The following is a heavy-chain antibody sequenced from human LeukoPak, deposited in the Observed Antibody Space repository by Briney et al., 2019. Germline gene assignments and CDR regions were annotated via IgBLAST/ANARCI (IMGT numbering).Heavy chain of an antibody. CDR1: GFTFSSYG. Sequence: PGGSLRLSCAASGFTFSSYGMHWVRQAPGKGLEWVAVIWYDGSNKYYANSVKGRFTISRDNSKNTLYLQMNSLRAEDTAVYYCARWGVTAITYYFDYWGQGTLVTVSS. J-gene: IGHJ4*02. CDR3: ARWGVTAITYYFDY. CDR2: IWYDGSNK. D-gene: IGHD2-21*02. V-gene: IGHV3-33*01.